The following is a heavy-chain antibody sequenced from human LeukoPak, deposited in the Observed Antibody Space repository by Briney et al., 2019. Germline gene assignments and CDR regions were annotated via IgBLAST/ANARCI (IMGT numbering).Heavy chain of an antibody. D-gene: IGHD2-2*01. CDR1: GGSISSYY. V-gene: IGHV4-59*01. Sequence: PSETLSLTCTVSGGSISSYYWSWIRQPPGKGLEWIGYIYYSGSTNYNPSLKSRVTISVDTSKNQFSLKLSSVTAADTAVYYCARGEYQLLSGLFDPWGQGTLVTVSS. CDR3: ARGEYQLLSGLFDP. J-gene: IGHJ5*02. CDR2: IYYSGST.